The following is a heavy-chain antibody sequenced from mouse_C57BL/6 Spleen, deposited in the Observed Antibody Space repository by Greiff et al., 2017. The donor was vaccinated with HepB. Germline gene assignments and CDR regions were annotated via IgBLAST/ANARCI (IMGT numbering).Heavy chain of an antibody. CDR1: GFAFSSYW. CDR2: IYPGDGDT. J-gene: IGHJ1*03. CDR3: ARGEEYVSWYFDV. V-gene: IGHV1-80*01. D-gene: IGHD5-1*01. Sequence: VQLQQSGAELVKPGASVKISCKASGFAFSSYWMNWVKQRPGKGLEWIGQIYPGDGDTNYNGKFKGKATLTADKASSTAYMQLSSLTSEDSAVYFCARGEEYVSWYFDVWGTGTTVTVSS.